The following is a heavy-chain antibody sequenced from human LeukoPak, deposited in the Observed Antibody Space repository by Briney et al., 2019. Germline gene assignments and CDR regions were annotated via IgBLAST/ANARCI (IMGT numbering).Heavy chain of an antibody. V-gene: IGHV4-39*01. CDR1: GGSISSSSYY. CDR3: ARHQTVLLWFGGSDPIDY. J-gene: IGHJ4*02. Sequence: SETLSLTCTVSGGSISSSSYYWGWLRQPPGKGLEWIGSIYYSGSTYYNPSLKSRVTISVDTSKNQFSLKLSSVAAAGTAVYYCARHQTVLLWFGGSDPIDYWGQGTLVSVSS. D-gene: IGHD3-10*01. CDR2: IYYSGST.